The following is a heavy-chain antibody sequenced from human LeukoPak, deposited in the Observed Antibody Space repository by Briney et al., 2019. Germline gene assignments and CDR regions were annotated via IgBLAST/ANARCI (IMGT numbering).Heavy chain of an antibody. CDR3: VRLRRNSDRSGYYYYYDY. Sequence: PGGPRNLSFPASGNTFSDFSVNWFRQAQGKGLEGVSPISARGNYRYYADSVRGRFTISRDDARDSLFLQMNSLRAEDTAVYFCVRLRRNSDRSGYYYYYDYWGQGTLVTVSS. D-gene: IGHD3-22*01. CDR1: GNTFSDFS. J-gene: IGHJ4*02. V-gene: IGHV3-21*01. CDR2: ISARGNYR.